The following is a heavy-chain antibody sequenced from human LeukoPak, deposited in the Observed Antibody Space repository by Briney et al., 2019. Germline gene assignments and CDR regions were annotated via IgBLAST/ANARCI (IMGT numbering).Heavy chain of an antibody. CDR2: FTSSVGST. D-gene: IGHD2-15*01. CDR1: GLTFSSYA. J-gene: IGHJ4*02. CDR3: AKYYGGGNCYSGRY. V-gene: IGHV3-23*01. Sequence: PGGSLRLPCVASGLTFSSYAMTWVRQAPGKGLEWVSTFTSSVGSTYYADSVKGRFTISRDSSKNTLFLQMNSLRAEDTAVYYCAKYYGGGNCYSGRYWGQGTLVTVSS.